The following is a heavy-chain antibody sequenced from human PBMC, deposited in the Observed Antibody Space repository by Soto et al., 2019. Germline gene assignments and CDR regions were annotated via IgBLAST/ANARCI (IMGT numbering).Heavy chain of an antibody. D-gene: IGHD2-15*01. CDR2: ISGSGGST. CDR3: AKDGNPRWRQLIHPSLVWYFDL. CDR1: GLSVSSYA. Sequence: HGGSMGFSCAASGLSVSSYAMTWFRQAQGKGLEWVSAISGSGGSTYYADSVKGRFTISRDNSKNTLYLQMNSLRAEDTAVYYCAKDGNPRWRQLIHPSLVWYFDLWGRGTLVTVSS. V-gene: IGHV3-23*01. J-gene: IGHJ2*01.